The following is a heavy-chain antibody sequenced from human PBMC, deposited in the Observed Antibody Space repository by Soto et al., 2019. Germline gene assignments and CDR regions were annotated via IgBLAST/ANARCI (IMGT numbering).Heavy chain of an antibody. D-gene: IGHD2-2*01. CDR3: AGDRNHIVVVPAATYYFDY. J-gene: IGHJ4*02. CDR1: GYTFTGYY. CDR2: INPNSGGT. Sequence: ASVKVSCKASGYTFTGYYMHWVRQAPGQGLEWMGWINPNSGGTNYAQKFQGWVTMTRDTSISTAYMELSRLRSDDTAVYYCAGDRNHIVVVPAATYYFDYWGQGTLVTVSS. V-gene: IGHV1-2*04.